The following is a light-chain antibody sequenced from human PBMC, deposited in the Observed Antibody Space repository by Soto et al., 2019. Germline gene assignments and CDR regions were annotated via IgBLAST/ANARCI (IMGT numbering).Light chain of an antibody. V-gene: IGKV2-28*01. CDR3: MQALQTPPYT. CDR1: QSLLHSNGYNF. J-gene: IGKJ2*01. CDR2: LGS. Sequence: DIVMTQSPLSLPVTPGEPASFSCRSSQSLLHSNGYNFLDWYLQKPGQSLQLLIHLGSNRASGVPDRFSGSGSGTDFTLRISRVEAEDVGVYYCMQALQTPPYTFGQGTKVEIK.